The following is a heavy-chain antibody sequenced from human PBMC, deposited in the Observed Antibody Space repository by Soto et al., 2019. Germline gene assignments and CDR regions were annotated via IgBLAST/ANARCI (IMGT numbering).Heavy chain of an antibody. D-gene: IGHD2-2*01. Sequence: SETLSLTCTVSGGSINSYYWSWIRQPPGKGLEWIGYIDDSGGTIYNPSLRRRVTISLDTSRNQFSLNLSSVTTADTAVYYCARGTTLYCSNIICKPRRYYYYMDVWGKGTTVTVSS. CDR3: ARGTTLYCSNIICKPRRYYYYMDV. CDR1: GGSINSYY. J-gene: IGHJ6*03. CDR2: IDDSGGT. V-gene: IGHV4-59*01.